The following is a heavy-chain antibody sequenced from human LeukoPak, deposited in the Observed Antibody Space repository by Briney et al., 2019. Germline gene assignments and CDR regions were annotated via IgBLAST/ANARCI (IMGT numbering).Heavy chain of an antibody. V-gene: IGHV3-64*01. CDR3: ATRGAYSLSD. D-gene: IGHD4-11*01. J-gene: IGHJ4*02. CDR2: ITRNGGST. Sequence: PGGSLRLSCAASGFTFRSFTMHWVRQAPGRGLEYVSAITRNGGSTYYANSVKGRFTISRDNSKNTLYLQMGSLRSDDTAVYYCATRGAYSLSDWGQGTLVTVSS. CDR1: GFTFRSFT.